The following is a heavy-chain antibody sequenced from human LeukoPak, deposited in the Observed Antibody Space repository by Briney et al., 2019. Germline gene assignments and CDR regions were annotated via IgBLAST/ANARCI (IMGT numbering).Heavy chain of an antibody. CDR3: AKYYYDSSGYSKYFQH. D-gene: IGHD3-22*01. CDR1: GFTFSNYE. CDR2: IGSSGTTI. Sequence: GGSLRLSCAASGFTFSNYEMNWVRQAPGKGLEWVSYIGSSGTTIYYAAFVKGRFTISRDNAKNSLYLQMNSLSAEDTAVYYCAKYYYDSSGYSKYFQHWGQGTLVTVSS. V-gene: IGHV3-48*03. J-gene: IGHJ1*01.